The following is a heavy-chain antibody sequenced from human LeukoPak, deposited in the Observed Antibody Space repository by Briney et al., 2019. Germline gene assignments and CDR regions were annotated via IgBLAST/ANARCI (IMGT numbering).Heavy chain of an antibody. CDR2: INPSGGST. CDR1: GYTFTSYY. D-gene: IGHD5-18*01. J-gene: IGHJ4*02. Sequence: GASVKVSCKASGYTFTSYYMHWVRQAPGQGLEWMGIINPSGGSTSYAQKFQGRVTMTRDMSTSTVYMELSSLRSEDTAVYYCAREQGGYSRSPPKNYLDYWGQGTLVTVSS. CDR3: AREQGGYSRSPPKNYLDY. V-gene: IGHV1-46*01.